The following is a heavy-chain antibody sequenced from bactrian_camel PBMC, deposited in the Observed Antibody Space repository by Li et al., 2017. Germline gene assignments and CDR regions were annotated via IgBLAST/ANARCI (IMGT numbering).Heavy chain of an antibody. V-gene: IGHV3S40*01. CDR3: AAGLVADLG. CDR2: INIGGITT. CDR1: GSTFSSYD. Sequence: DVQLVESGGGLVQPGGSLRLSCAASGSTFSSYDMSWVRQAPGKGLEWVSGINIGGITTYLDSVKGRFTISRDNARNTVYLQMNSLKPEDTAMYYCAAGLVADLGWGQGTQVTVS. D-gene: IGHD6*01. J-gene: IGHJ4*01.